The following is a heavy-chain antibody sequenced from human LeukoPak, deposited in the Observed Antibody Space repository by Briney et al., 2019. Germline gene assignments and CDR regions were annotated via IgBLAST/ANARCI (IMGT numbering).Heavy chain of an antibody. Sequence: GGSLRLSCAASGFTFSSYSMTWVRQAPGKGLEWVSSISSSSSYIYYAGSVKGRFTISRDNAKNSLYLQMNSLRAEDTAVYCCARDLDLNYYDSSGYLDWGQGTLVTVSS. D-gene: IGHD3-22*01. V-gene: IGHV3-21*01. CDR3: ARDLDLNYYDSSGYLD. CDR2: ISSSSSYI. CDR1: GFTFSSYS. J-gene: IGHJ4*02.